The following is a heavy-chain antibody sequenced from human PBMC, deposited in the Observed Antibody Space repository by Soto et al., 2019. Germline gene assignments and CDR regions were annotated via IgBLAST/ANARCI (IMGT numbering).Heavy chain of an antibody. V-gene: IGHV1-46*01. CDR3: AREGSSTIFGVVTMGWFDP. D-gene: IGHD3-3*01. CDR2: INPSGGST. Sequence: GASVKVSCKASGYTFTSYYMHWVRQAPGQGLEWMGIINPSGGSTSYAQKFQGRVTMTRDTSTSTVYMELSSLRSEDTAVYYCAREGSSTIFGVVTMGWFDPWGQGTLVTVSS. J-gene: IGHJ5*02. CDR1: GYTFTSYY.